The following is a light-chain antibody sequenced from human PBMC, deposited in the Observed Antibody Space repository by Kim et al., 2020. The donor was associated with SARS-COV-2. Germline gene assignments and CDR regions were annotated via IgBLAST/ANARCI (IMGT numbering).Light chain of an antibody. CDR3: QQYNRWPYT. Sequence: SPRERTTLCCRTSQSVSTNVGWYQQKPGQAPRLLICGASPRATGVPARCSGRGSGTDFTLTIGGLQSEDFAVYFCQQYNRWPYTFGQGTKLEI. V-gene: IGKV3-15*01. CDR1: QSVSTN. J-gene: IGKJ2*01. CDR2: GAS.